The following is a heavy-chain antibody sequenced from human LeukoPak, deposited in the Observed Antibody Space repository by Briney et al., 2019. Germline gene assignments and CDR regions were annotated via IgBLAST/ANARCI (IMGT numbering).Heavy chain of an antibody. CDR3: ARARSSRSGIDY. Sequence: GGSLRLSCAASGFTFDDYAMHWVRQAPGKGLEWVAVISYDGSNKYYADSVKGRFTISRDNSKNTLYLQMNSLRAEDTAVYYCARARSSRSGIDYWGQGTLVTVSS. J-gene: IGHJ4*02. CDR2: ISYDGSNK. D-gene: IGHD6-6*01. CDR1: GFTFDDYA. V-gene: IGHV3-30*04.